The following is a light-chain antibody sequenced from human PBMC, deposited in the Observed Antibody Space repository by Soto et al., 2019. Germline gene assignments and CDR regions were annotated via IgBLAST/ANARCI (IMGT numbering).Light chain of an antibody. J-gene: IGLJ1*01. Sequence: QSALTQPPSASGSPGQSVTISCTGTSSDVGGYNYVSWYQQHPGKAPKLMIYEVSKRPSGVPDRFSGSKSGNTASLTVSGLQAEDEADYYVSSYTNINTRACVFGTGTKLTVL. CDR3: SSYTNINTRACV. CDR2: EVS. CDR1: SSDVGGYNY. V-gene: IGLV2-8*01.